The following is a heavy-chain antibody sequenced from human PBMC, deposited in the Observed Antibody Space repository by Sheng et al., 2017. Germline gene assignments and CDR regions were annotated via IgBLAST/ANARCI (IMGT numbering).Heavy chain of an antibody. V-gene: IGHV3-74*03. J-gene: IGHJ4*02. Sequence: EVQLVESGGGLVQPGGSLRLSCAASGLSFSSSWMHWVRQAPGKGLVWVSHINSDGTTTTYLDSVKGRFTISRDNAKNTVYLEMTSLRADDTAVYYCVRDWAFXGYDWGQGTLV. CDR2: INSDGTTT. CDR3: VRDWAFXGYD. D-gene: IGHD5-12*01. CDR1: GLSFSSSW.